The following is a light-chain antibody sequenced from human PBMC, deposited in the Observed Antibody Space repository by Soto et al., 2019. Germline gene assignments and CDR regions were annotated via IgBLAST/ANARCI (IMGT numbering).Light chain of an antibody. Sequence: EIVWTQSPATRSWSPGERATLSCRASQSVSSYLAWYLQKPGQSPQLLIYEVSTRVSGVPDRFSGSGSGTDFTLEISRVETDDVGIYYCMQSTQLPPTFGQGTRLEI. V-gene: IGKV3-11*01. CDR3: MQSTQLPPT. CDR1: QSVSSY. CDR2: EVS. J-gene: IGKJ5*01.